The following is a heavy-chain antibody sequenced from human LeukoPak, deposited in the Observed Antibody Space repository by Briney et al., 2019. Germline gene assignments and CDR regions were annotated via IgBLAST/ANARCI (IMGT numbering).Heavy chain of an antibody. CDR3: ARDSEQWLAIDY. CDR1: GFTFDDYA. D-gene: IGHD6-19*01. Sequence: TGGSLRLSCAASGFTFDDYAMHWVWQAPGKGLEWVSGISWNSGSIGYADSVKGRFTISRDNAKNSLYLQMNSLRAEDTAVYYCARDSEQWLAIDYWGQGTLVTVSS. J-gene: IGHJ4*02. V-gene: IGHV3-9*01. CDR2: ISWNSGSI.